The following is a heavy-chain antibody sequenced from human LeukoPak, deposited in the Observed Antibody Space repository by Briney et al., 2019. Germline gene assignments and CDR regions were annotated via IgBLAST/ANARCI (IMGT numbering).Heavy chain of an antibody. Sequence: GGSLRLSCAASIFSFSIYSMNWVRQAPGKGLEWVSYINSGSNSIHYADSVKGRFTISRDNARSSLYLQMNSLRDEDTAVYYCARGLDGNSIWYFDLWGRGTLVSVSS. V-gene: IGHV3-48*02. J-gene: IGHJ2*01. CDR1: IFSFSIYS. D-gene: IGHD4-23*01. CDR3: ARGLDGNSIWYFDL. CDR2: INSGSNSI.